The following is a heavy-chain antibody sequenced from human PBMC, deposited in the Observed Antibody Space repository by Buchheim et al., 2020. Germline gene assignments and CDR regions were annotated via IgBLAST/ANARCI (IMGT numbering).Heavy chain of an antibody. CDR2: ISDDRGTI. CDR1: GFTLSSYW. J-gene: IGHJ3*02. Sequence: EVQLVESGGDLVQPGGSLRLSCAASGFTLSSYWMHWVHQAPGKGLVWVSRISDDRGTITYADSVKGRFTISRDNAKNTRHLQMNSLRAEDTAVYYCARVKNYYDSSGYMGWSFDIWGQGT. V-gene: IGHV3-74*01. CDR3: ARVKNYYDSSGYMGWSFDI. D-gene: IGHD3-22*01.